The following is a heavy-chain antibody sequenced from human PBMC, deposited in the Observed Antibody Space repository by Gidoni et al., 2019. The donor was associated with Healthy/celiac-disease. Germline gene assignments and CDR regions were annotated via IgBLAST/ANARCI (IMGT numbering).Heavy chain of an antibody. J-gene: IGHJ4*02. D-gene: IGHD2-2*01. V-gene: IGHV3-9*01. CDR2: IIGNSGSI. Sequence: EVQLVESGGGLVQPGRSLRLSCEASGFTFDDYAIHWVRQAPGNGLEWASGIIGNSGSIVYADSWTSRLTISRDNAKNSLYLQMNSLRAEDTALYYCAKDISRYCSSTSCENPGFDYWGQGTLVTVSS. CDR1: GFTFDDYA. CDR3: AKDISRYCSSTSCENPGFDY.